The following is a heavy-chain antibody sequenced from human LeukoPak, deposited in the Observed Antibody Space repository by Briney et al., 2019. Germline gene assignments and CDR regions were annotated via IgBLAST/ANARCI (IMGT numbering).Heavy chain of an antibody. D-gene: IGHD1-1*01. CDR3: ARHRSAGPPTTYYFDY. CDR1: GCSISSGGYA. V-gene: IGHV4-31*03. Sequence: SQTLSLTCSVSGCSISSGGYAWSWFREHPGEGLEWLVYIYYSGCTYYNPSLKSRVTISVDPSKNQFSLKLSSVTAADTAVYYCARHRSAGPPTTYYFDYWGQGTLVTVSS. CDR2: IYYSGCT. J-gene: IGHJ4*02.